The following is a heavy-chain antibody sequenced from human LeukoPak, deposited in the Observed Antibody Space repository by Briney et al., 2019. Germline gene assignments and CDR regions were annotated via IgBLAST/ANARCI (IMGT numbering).Heavy chain of an antibody. D-gene: IGHD6-13*01. CDR2: ISSSGSTI. CDR3: ARARGYSTTYFDY. Sequence: PGGSLRLSCAASGFTFSSYEMNWVRQDPGKGLEWVSYISSSGSTIYYADSVKGRFTISRDNAKNSLYLQMNSLRDEDTAVYYCARARGYSTTYFDYWGQGTLVTVSS. V-gene: IGHV3-48*03. CDR1: GFTFSSYE. J-gene: IGHJ4*02.